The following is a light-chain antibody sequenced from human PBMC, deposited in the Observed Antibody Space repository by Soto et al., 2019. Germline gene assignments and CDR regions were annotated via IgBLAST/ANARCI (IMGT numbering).Light chain of an antibody. CDR2: AAS. V-gene: IGKV3-20*01. CDR1: QSVSSNY. CDR3: QKYGSAFT. J-gene: IGKJ3*01. Sequence: EIVLTQSPGTLSLSPGERATLSCRASQSVSSNYLAWYQHKPGQGHRLLIYAASSRATGIPDRFSGSGSGTDFTLTISRLAPDDFALYYCQKYGSAFTFGPGTKVDIK.